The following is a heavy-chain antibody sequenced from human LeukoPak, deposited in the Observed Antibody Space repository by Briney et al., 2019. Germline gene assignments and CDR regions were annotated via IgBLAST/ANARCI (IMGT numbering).Heavy chain of an antibody. Sequence: PGGSLRLSCAASGFTFSSYGMHWVRQAPGKGLEWVAVIWYDGSNKYYADSVKGRFTISRDNSKNTLYLQMNSLRAEDTAVYYCAKDYALEAGYNWFDPWGQGTLVTVSS. CDR2: IWYDGSNK. V-gene: IGHV3-33*06. CDR3: AKDYALEAGYNWFDP. CDR1: GFTFSSYG. D-gene: IGHD2-2*01. J-gene: IGHJ5*02.